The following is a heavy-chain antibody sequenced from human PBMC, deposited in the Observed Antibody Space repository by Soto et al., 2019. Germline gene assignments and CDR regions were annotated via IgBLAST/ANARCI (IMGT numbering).Heavy chain of an antibody. Sequence: PSETLSLTCTVSGGSISNYYWSWIRQPPGKGLEWIGYIYYSGSTNYNPSLKSRVTISVDTSKKQFSLKVTSVSAADTAVYYCAREGNDYGSSGYYYFDYWGQGTLVTVSS. CDR3: AREGNDYGSSGYYYFDY. V-gene: IGHV4-59*01. CDR2: IYYSGST. D-gene: IGHD3-22*01. CDR1: GGSISNYY. J-gene: IGHJ4*02.